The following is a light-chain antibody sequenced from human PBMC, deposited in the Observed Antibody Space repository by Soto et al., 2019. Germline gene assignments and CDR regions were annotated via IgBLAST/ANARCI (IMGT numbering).Light chain of an antibody. Sequence: QSALTQPASVSGSPGQSITISCTGTSSEVGGYNYVSWYQQHPGKAPKLMIYEVSNRPSGVSNRFSGSKSGNTASLTISGLQAEDEADYYCSSYTSNSTPFVFGTGTKVTVL. V-gene: IGLV2-14*01. CDR2: EVS. J-gene: IGLJ1*01. CDR1: SSEVGGYNY. CDR3: SSYTSNSTPFV.